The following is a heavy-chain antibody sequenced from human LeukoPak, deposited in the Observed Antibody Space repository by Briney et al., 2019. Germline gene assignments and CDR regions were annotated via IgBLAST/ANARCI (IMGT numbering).Heavy chain of an antibody. V-gene: IGHV4-34*01. CDR2: INLSGST. Sequence: PSETLSLTCAVYGGSFSGYYWSCIRQPPGKGLEWIGEINLSGSTNYNPSLKSRVTISVDTSKNQFSLKLSSVTAADTAVYYCARDAYYYGSGSLYWGQGTLVTVSS. D-gene: IGHD3-10*01. J-gene: IGHJ4*02. CDR3: ARDAYYYGSGSLY. CDR1: GGSFSGYY.